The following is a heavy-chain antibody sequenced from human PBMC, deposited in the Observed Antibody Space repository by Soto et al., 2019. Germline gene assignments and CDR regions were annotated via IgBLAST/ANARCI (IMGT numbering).Heavy chain of an antibody. CDR1: GFTFSSYG. CDR3: AIVGVFGLNSVYYGMDV. Sequence: PGGSLRLSCAASGFTFSSYGMHWVRQAPGKGLERVAVIWYDGSNKYYADSVKGRFTISRDNSKNTLYLQMSSMRAEDTFVYFCAIVGVFGLNSVYYGMDVWGQGTTVTVSS. CDR2: IWYDGSNK. D-gene: IGHD2-8*01. V-gene: IGHV3-33*01. J-gene: IGHJ6*02.